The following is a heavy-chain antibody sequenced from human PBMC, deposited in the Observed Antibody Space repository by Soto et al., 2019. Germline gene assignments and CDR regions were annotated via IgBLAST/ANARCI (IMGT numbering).Heavy chain of an antibody. CDR3: AKSKARVPTSYRTALYYYYYIDV. Sequence: EVQLVESGGGLVQPGGSLRLSCAASGFTFSSYAMHWVRQAPGKGLEYVAAIRSNGGSTYYADSVKGRFTISRDISKNTLYLQMGRLRARDRAVYYCAKSKARVPTSYRTALYYYYYIDVWGKGTPVTVSS. D-gene: IGHD3-10*01. J-gene: IGHJ6*03. CDR2: IRSNGGST. CDR1: GFTFSSYA. V-gene: IGHV3-64*07.